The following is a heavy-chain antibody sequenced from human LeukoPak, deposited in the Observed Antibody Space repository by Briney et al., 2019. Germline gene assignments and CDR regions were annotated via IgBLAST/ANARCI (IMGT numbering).Heavy chain of an antibody. CDR2: INWNGGST. J-gene: IGHJ4*02. D-gene: IGHD6-13*01. CDR1: GFTFDDYG. CDR3: ARVSDSSSWYLPYFDY. V-gene: IGHV3-20*04. Sequence: GGSLRLSCAASGFTFDDYGMSWVRQAPGKGLEWVSGINWNGGSTGYADSVKGRFTISRDNAKNSLYLQMNSLRAEDTALYYCARVSDSSSWYLPYFDYWGQGTLVTVSS.